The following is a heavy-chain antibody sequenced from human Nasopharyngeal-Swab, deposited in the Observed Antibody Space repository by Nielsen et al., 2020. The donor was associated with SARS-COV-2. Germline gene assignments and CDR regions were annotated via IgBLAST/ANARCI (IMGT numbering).Heavy chain of an antibody. CDR2: INAGNGNT. CDR1: GYTFTSYA. Sequence: ASVKVSCKASGYTFTSYAMHWVRQAPGQRLEWMGWINAGNGNTKYLQKFQGRVTITRDTSASTAYMELSSLRSEDTAVYYCARGLGIFGFPRGGMDVWGQGTTVTVSS. D-gene: IGHD3-3*01. CDR3: ARGLGIFGFPRGGMDV. V-gene: IGHV1-3*01. J-gene: IGHJ6*02.